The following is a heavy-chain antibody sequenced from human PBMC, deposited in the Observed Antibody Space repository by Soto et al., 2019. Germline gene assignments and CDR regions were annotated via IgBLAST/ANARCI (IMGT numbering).Heavy chain of an antibody. CDR3: ANSLSPHNTNWYSHFDY. CDR1: GFTFSIYW. J-gene: IGHJ4*02. V-gene: IGHV3-7*03. CDR2: MKQDGDEK. D-gene: IGHD6-13*01. Sequence: SLRLSCAASGFTFSIYWMSWVRQAPGKGLEWVANMKQDGDEKYYVDSVKGRFTISRDNAKNTLYLQMSSLRAEDTAVYYCANSLSPHNTNWYSHFDYWGPGTLVTVLL.